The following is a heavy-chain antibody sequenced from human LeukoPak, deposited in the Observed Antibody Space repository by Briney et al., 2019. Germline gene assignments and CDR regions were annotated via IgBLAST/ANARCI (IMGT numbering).Heavy chain of an antibody. CDR3: ARTPRGYCSGGSCQDY. J-gene: IGHJ4*02. D-gene: IGHD2-15*01. Sequence: ASVKVSCKASGYTFTGYYMHWVRQAPGQGLEWMGWINPNSGGTNYAQKFQGRVTMTRNTSISTAYMELSRLRSDDTAVYYCARTPRGYCSGGSCQDYWGQGTLVTVSS. V-gene: IGHV1-2*02. CDR2: INPNSGGT. CDR1: GYTFTGYY.